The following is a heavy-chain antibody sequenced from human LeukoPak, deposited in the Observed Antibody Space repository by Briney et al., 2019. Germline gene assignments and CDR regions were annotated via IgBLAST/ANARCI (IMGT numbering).Heavy chain of an antibody. V-gene: IGHV3-7*01. CDR1: GFTFSNYW. CDR2: IKKDGSDK. D-gene: IGHD6-19*01. J-gene: IGHJ4*02. CDR3: ARVRSHNDYPYTSGWYGCFDY. Sequence: GGSLRLSCAASGFTFSNYWMTWVRQAPGKGLEWVATIKKDGSDKYYVDSMKGRFAISRDNAKSSLFLQMNSLRADDTAVYYCARVRSHNDYPYTSGWYGCFDYWGQGIPVTVSS.